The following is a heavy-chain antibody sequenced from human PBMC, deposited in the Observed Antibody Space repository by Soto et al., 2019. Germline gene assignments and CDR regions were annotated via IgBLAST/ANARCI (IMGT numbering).Heavy chain of an antibody. CDR1: GGSIRSSY. CDR2: TYYSGYT. J-gene: IGHJ4*02. CDR3: ARGIATTELDY. D-gene: IGHD6-13*01. V-gene: IGHV4-59*08. Sequence: SETLSLTCTVSGGSIRSSYWSWIRQPPGKGLEWIGYTYYSGYTNYNPSLKSRVTISVDTSKNQISLKLSSVTAADTAVYYCARGIATTELDYWGQGTLVTVS.